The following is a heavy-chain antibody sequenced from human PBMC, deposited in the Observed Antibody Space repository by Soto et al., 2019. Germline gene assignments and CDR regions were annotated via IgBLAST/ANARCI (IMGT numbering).Heavy chain of an antibody. CDR3: AKEQYDFWSGSMNAFDI. D-gene: IGHD3-3*01. Sequence: GGSLRLSCAASGFTFSSYGMHWVRQAPGKGLEWVAVISYDGSNKYYADSVKGRFTISRDNSKNTLYLQMNSLRAEDTAVYYCAKEQYDFWSGSMNAFDIWGQGTMVTVSS. CDR2: ISYDGSNK. V-gene: IGHV3-30*18. J-gene: IGHJ3*02. CDR1: GFTFSSYG.